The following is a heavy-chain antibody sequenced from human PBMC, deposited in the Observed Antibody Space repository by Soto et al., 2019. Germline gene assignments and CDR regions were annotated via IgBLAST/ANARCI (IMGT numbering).Heavy chain of an antibody. V-gene: IGHV3-23*01. CDR3: AKSGPFYYYDSSGYFSEYGMDV. J-gene: IGHJ6*02. Sequence: GGSLRLSCAASGFTFSSYAMSWVRQAPGKGLEWVSAISGSGGSTYYADSVKGRFTISRDNSKNTLYLQMNSLRAEDTAVYYCAKSGPFYYYDSSGYFSEYGMDVWGQGTTVTVSS. D-gene: IGHD3-22*01. CDR2: ISGSGGST. CDR1: GFTFSSYA.